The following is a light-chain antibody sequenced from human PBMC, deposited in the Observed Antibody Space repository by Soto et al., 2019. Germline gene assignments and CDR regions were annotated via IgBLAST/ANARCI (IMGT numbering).Light chain of an antibody. CDR2: DVS. CDR3: QQRRNWPLT. CDR1: QSVDSY. V-gene: IGKV3-11*01. J-gene: IGKJ4*01. Sequence: EIVLTQSPATLSLSPGERATLSCRASQSVDSYLTWYQQKPGQAPRLLIYDVSKRATGIPVRFSGSGSGTDFTLTISSLGPEDVAVYYCQQRRNWPLTFGGGTKVEIK.